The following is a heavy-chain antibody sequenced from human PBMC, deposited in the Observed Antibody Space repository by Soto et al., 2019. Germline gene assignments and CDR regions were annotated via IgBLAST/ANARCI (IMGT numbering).Heavy chain of an antibody. CDR3: ARGPQLWSSYYYYGMDV. Sequence: QVQLQQWGAGLLKPSETLSLTCAVYGGSFSGYYWSWIRQPPGKGLEGIGEINHSGSTNYNPSLKSRVTISVDTSKNQFSLKLSAVTAADTAVYYCARGPQLWSSYYYYGMDVWGQGTTVTVSS. V-gene: IGHV4-34*01. CDR2: INHSGST. CDR1: GGSFSGYY. J-gene: IGHJ6*02. D-gene: IGHD5-18*01.